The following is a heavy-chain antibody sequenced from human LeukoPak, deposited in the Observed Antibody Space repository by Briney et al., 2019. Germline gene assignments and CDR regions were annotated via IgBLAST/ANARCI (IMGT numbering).Heavy chain of an antibody. CDR1: GFTFSSYW. CDR2: INSDGSST. D-gene: IGHD3-22*01. Sequence: GGSLRLSCAAPGFTFSSYWMHWVRQAPGKGLVWVSRINSDGSSTSYADSVKGRLTISRDNAKNTLYLQMNSLRAEDTAVYYCARDARYYDSSGYPGDYWGQGTLVTVSS. V-gene: IGHV3-74*01. J-gene: IGHJ4*02. CDR3: ARDARYYDSSGYPGDY.